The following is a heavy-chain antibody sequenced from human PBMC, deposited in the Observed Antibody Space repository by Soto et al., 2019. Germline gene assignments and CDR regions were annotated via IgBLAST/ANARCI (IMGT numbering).Heavy chain of an antibody. Sequence: VQLVQSGTEVKKPGSSVKVSCKASGGTFRSNAISWVRQAPGQGLEWMGGLIPIFGTTNYAQKLQGRVTITADESASTAYMELSSLRSDDTAVYYCASLPSFYYGSGYGMDVWGQGTTVTVSS. D-gene: IGHD3-10*01. CDR3: ASLPSFYYGSGYGMDV. CDR2: LIPIFGTT. J-gene: IGHJ6*02. V-gene: IGHV1-69*01. CDR1: GGTFRSNA.